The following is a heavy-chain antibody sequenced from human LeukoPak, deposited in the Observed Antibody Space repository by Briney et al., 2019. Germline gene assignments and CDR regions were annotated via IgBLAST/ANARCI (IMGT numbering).Heavy chain of an antibody. J-gene: IGHJ4*02. CDR2: ISSSGSTI. Sequence: GGSLRLSCAASGFTFSSYEMNWVRQAPGKGLEWVSYISSSGSTIYYADSVKGRFTISRDNAKNSLYLQMNSLRAEDTAVYYCASLPKVATPYFDYWGQGTLVSVSS. CDR1: GFTFSSYE. CDR3: ASLPKVATPYFDY. D-gene: IGHD5-12*01. V-gene: IGHV3-48*03.